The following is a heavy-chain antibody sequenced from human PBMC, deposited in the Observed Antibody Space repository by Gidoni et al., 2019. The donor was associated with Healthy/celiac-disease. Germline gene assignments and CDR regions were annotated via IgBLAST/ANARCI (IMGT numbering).Heavy chain of an antibody. V-gene: IGHV3-23*01. CDR2: IRGSGGST. CDR1: GFTFSSYA. Sequence: EVQLFESGGGLVQPRGSLRPSCAASGFTFSSYAMSWVRQAPGKGLEWVSAIRGSGGSTYYADSVKGRFTISRDNSKNTLYLQMNSLRAEDTAVYYCATQVWFGELSSFDYWGQGTLVTVSS. CDR3: ATQVWFGELSSFDY. D-gene: IGHD3-10*01. J-gene: IGHJ4*02.